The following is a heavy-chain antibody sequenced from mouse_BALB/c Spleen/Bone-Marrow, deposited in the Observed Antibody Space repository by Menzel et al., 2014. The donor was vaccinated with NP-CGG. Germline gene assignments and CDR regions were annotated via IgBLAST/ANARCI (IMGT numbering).Heavy chain of an antibody. D-gene: IGHD2-1*01. CDR3: ARFGNYEGFAY. J-gene: IGHJ3*01. CDR1: GYSFTNYW. Sequence: QVQLQQSGAELVRPGASVKLSCKASGYSFTNYWMNWVKQRPGQGLEWIGMIHPSDSETRLNQKFKDKATVTVDKSSSTDYMQLSSPASEDSAVYYCARFGNYEGFAYWGQGTLVTVSA. V-gene: IGHV1-74*01. CDR2: IHPSDSET.